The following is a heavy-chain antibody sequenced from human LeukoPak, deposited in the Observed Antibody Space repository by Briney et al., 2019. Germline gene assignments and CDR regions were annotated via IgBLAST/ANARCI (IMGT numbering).Heavy chain of an antibody. CDR3: AKANSGRYSWFDP. CDR2: IRYDGSNK. J-gene: IGHJ5*02. V-gene: IGHV3-30*02. Sequence: SGGSLRLSCAASGFTFSSYGMHWARQAPGKGLEWVAFIRYDGSNKYYADSVKGRFTISRDNSKNTLYLQMNSLRAEDTAVYHCAKANSGRYSWFDPWGQGTLVIASS. CDR1: GFTFSSYG. D-gene: IGHD1-26*01.